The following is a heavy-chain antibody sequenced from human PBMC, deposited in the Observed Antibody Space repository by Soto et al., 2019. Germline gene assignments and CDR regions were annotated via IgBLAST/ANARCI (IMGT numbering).Heavy chain of an antibody. CDR1: GYTFTSYG. CDR3: VRRHVSATGIDWFDP. Sequence: QVQLVQSGTEVKKPGASVKVSCKASGYTFTSYGIHWVRQAPGQRLEWMGWINAANGDTNYSPKFQGRVTITRDSSASTAYMELSGLRSEDTAVYYCVRRHVSATGIDWFDPSGQGTLVTVSS. J-gene: IGHJ5*02. CDR2: INAANGDT. D-gene: IGHD6-13*01. V-gene: IGHV1-3*01.